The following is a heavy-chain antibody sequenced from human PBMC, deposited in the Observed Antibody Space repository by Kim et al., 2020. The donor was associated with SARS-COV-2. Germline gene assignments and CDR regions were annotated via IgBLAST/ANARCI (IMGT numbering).Heavy chain of an antibody. J-gene: IGHJ4*02. D-gene: IGHD2-15*01. CDR3: AKDNRDIVVVVAAGGPLDY. V-gene: IGHV3-43*01. Sequence: RFTISRDNSKNSLYLQMNSLRTEDTALYYCAKDNRDIVVVVAAGGPLDYWGQGTLVTVSS.